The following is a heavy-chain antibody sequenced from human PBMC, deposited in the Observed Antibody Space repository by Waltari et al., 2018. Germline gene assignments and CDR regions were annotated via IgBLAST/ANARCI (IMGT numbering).Heavy chain of an antibody. D-gene: IGHD3-10*01. CDR3: ARPSGYPDDAFDI. J-gene: IGHJ3*02. CDR2: MNPNSCNT. V-gene: IGHV1-8*01. Sequence: QVQLVQSGAEVKKPGASVKVSCKASGYTFTSYDINWVRQATGQGLEWMGWMNPNSCNTGYAQKCQGRVNMTRNTSISTAYMELSSLRSEDTAVYYCARPSGYPDDAFDIWGQGTMVTVSS. CDR1: GYTFTSYD.